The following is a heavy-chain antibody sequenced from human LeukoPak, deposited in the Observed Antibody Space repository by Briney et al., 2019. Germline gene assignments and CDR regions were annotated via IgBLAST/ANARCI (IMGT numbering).Heavy chain of an antibody. CDR1: GFTFSSYG. CDR3: ARDWGPRRYYYYYYGMDV. CDR2: IWYDGSNK. D-gene: IGHD3-16*01. Sequence: GGSLRLSCAASGFTFSSYGMHWVRQAPGKGLEWVAVIWYDGSNKYYADSVKGRFTISRDNSKNTLYLQMNSLRAEDTAVYYCARDWGPRRYYYYYYGMDVWGQGTTVTVSS. V-gene: IGHV3-33*01. J-gene: IGHJ6*02.